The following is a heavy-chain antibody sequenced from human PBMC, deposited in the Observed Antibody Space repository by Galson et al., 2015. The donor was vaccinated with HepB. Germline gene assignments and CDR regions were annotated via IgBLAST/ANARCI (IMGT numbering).Heavy chain of an antibody. Sequence: SVKVSCKASGYTFTNYGISWVRQAPGRGLEWMGWISAYDGNTNYAQNLQGRVTMTTDKSTSTAYMELRSLRSDDTAIYFCARIGYRYGLYYFDYWGQGALVTVSS. CDR2: ISAYDGNT. CDR1: GYTFTNYG. D-gene: IGHD6-13*01. V-gene: IGHV1-18*01. J-gene: IGHJ4*02. CDR3: ARIGYRYGLYYFDY.